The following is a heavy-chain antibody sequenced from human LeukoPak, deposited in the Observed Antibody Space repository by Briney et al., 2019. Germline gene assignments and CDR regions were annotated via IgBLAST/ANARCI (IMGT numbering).Heavy chain of an antibody. J-gene: IGHJ6*03. CDR1: GYSISSGYY. V-gene: IGHV4-38-2*02. Sequence: SETLSLACTVSGYSISSGYYWGWIRQPPGKGLEWIGSIYHSGSTYYNPSLKSRVTISVDTSKNQFSLKLSSVTAADTAVYYCARVRVYYYYYMDVWGKGTTVTVSS. CDR2: IYHSGST. D-gene: IGHD3-10*01. CDR3: ARVRVYYYYYMDV.